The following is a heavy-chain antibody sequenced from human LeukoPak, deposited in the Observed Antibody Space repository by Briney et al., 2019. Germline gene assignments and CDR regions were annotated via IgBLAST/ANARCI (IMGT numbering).Heavy chain of an antibody. CDR1: GGSSSGYY. CDR3: ARVLYTYDAFDI. D-gene: IGHD2/OR15-2a*01. Sequence: SETLSLTCAVYGGSSSGYYWSWIRQPPGKGLEWIGEINHSGSTNYNPSLKSRVTISVDTSKNQFSLKLSSVTAADTAVYYCARVLYTYDAFDIWGQGAMVTVSS. J-gene: IGHJ3*02. CDR2: INHSGST. V-gene: IGHV4-34*01.